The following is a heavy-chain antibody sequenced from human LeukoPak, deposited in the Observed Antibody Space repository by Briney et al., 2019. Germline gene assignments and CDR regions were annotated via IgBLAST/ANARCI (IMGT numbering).Heavy chain of an antibody. CDR3: ARVAVRGVLTDY. CDR2: IYTSGST. CDR1: GGSISSYY. J-gene: IGHJ4*02. D-gene: IGHD3-10*01. Sequence: SETLSLTCTVSGGSISSYYWSWIRQPAGKGLEWIGRIYTSGSTNYNPSLKSRVTMSVDTSKNQFSLKLSSVTAADTAVHYCARVAVRGVLTDYWGQGTLVTVSS. V-gene: IGHV4-4*07.